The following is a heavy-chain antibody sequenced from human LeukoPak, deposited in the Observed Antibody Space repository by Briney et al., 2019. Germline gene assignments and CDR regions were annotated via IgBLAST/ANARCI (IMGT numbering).Heavy chain of an antibody. V-gene: IGHV3-74*01. D-gene: IGHD2-21*02. CDR2: LNSDASVT. CDR3: VREYCGGDCYTDF. Sequence: GGSLRLYCAAFGFTFSIYWMHWVRQTPGKGLVWVSRLNSDASVTSYADSVKGRFTISRDNAKNTLYLQMNSLRAEDTALYYCVREYCGGDCYTDFWGQGTLVTVSS. J-gene: IGHJ4*02. CDR1: GFTFSIYW.